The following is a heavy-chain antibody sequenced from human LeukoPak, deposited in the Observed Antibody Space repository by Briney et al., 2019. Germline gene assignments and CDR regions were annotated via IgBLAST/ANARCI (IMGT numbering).Heavy chain of an antibody. CDR2: IRSKANSYAT. V-gene: IGHV3-73*01. CDR3: TGIAAAGKRDY. Sequence: GGSLRLSCAASGFTVSSNYMSWVRQASGKGLEWVGRIRSKANSYATAYAASVKGRFTISRDDSKNTAYLQMNSLKTEDTAVYYCTGIAAAGKRDYWGQGTLVTVSS. CDR1: GFTVSSNY. D-gene: IGHD6-13*01. J-gene: IGHJ4*02.